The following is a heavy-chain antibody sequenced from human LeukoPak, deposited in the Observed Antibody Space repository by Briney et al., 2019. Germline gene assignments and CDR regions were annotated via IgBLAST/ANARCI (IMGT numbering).Heavy chain of an antibody. V-gene: IGHV3-48*03. CDR3: AKPLIALENYCGGDCYYFDY. J-gene: IGHJ4*02. D-gene: IGHD2-21*02. CDR2: ISSSGSTI. Sequence: GGSLRLSCAASGFTFSSYEMNWVRQAPGKGLEWVSYISSSGSTIYYADSVKGRFTISRDNSKNTLYLQMNSLRAEDTAVYYCAKPLIALENYCGGDCYYFDYWGQGTLVTVSS. CDR1: GFTFSSYE.